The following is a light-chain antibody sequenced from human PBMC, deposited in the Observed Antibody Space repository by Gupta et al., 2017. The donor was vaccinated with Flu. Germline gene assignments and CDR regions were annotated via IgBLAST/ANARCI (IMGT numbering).Light chain of an antibody. CDR1: SSDVGGYNY. CDR3: SSYTSSSTLV. Sequence: QSALTQPASVSGSPGQSITISCTGTSSDVGGYNYVSWYQQHPGKAPKLMIYDVSNRPSGVSNRFSGSKSDNTASLTISGLQAEDEADYYCSSYTSSSTLVFGGGTKLTGL. CDR2: DVS. V-gene: IGLV2-14*01. J-gene: IGLJ2*01.